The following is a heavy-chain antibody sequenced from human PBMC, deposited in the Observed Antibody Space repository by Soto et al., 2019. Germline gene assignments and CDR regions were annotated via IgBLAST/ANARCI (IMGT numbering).Heavy chain of an antibody. V-gene: IGHV3-23*01. CDR1: GFTFSSYA. D-gene: IGHD6-19*01. CDR3: ARRSSGWYFDY. J-gene: IGHJ4*02. CDR2: ISGSGGST. Sequence: EVQLLVSGGGLVQPGGCLRLSCAPSGFTFSSYAMSWVRQAPGKGLGWVSAISGSGGSTYYADSVKGRFTISRDNSKNTLYLQMNSLRAEDTAVYYCARRSSGWYFDYWGQGTLVTVSS.